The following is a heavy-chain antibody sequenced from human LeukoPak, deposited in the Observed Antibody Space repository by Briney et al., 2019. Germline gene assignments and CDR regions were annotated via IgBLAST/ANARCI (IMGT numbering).Heavy chain of an antibody. Sequence: NPSETLSLTCAVYGGSFSGYYWSWIRQPPGKGLEWIGEINHSGSTNYNPSLKSRVTISVDTSKNQFSLKLSSVTAADTAVYYCAIRSLEAPYQPLTDWGQGTLVTVSS. D-gene: IGHD2-2*01. V-gene: IGHV4-34*01. CDR2: INHSGST. J-gene: IGHJ4*02. CDR3: AIRSLEAPYQPLTD. CDR1: GGSFSGYY.